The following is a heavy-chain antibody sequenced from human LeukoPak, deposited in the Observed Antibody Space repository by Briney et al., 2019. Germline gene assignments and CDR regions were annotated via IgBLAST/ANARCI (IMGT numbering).Heavy chain of an antibody. V-gene: IGHV3-30-3*01. D-gene: IGHD1-26*01. J-gene: IGHJ4*02. CDR1: GFTFSSYA. CDR2: ISYDGSNE. Sequence: GGSLRLSCAASGFTFSSYAMHWVRQAPGKGLEWVAVISYDGSNEYYADSVKGRFTISRDNSKNTLYLQMNSLRAEDTAVYYCARGRGIVDNDFDYWGQGTLVTVSS. CDR3: ARGRGIVDNDFDY.